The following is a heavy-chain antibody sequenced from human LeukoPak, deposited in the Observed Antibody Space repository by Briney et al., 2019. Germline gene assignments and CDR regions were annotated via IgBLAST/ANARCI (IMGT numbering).Heavy chain of an antibody. D-gene: IGHD1-1*01. CDR2: INPNSGGT. CDR3: ARDDDFVDY. Sequence: ASVKVSCKASGYTFTGYYMHWVRQAPGQGLEWMGWINPNSGGTNYAQKFRGRVTMTRDTFNSTAYMDLSRLRSDDTAVYYCARDDDFVDYWGQGSLVTVSS. CDR1: GYTFTGYY. J-gene: IGHJ4*02. V-gene: IGHV1-2*02.